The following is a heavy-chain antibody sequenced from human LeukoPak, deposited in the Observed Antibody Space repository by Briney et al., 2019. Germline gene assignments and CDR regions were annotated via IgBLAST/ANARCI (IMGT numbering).Heavy chain of an antibody. CDR3: GKTTVGYSSGQKPAWPVDY. CDR2: ISYDGSNK. CDR1: GFTFSSYA. V-gene: IGHV3-30*07. Sequence: GGSLRLSCAASGFTFSSYAMHWVRQAPGKGLEWVAVISYDGSNKYYADSVKGRFTISRDNSQNTVYLHINSLRAEDTAVYYCGKTTVGYSSGQKPAWPVDYWGQGTLVTVSS. J-gene: IGHJ4*02. D-gene: IGHD5-18*01.